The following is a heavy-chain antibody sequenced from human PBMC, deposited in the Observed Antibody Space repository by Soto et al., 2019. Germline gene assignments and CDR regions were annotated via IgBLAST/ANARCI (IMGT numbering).Heavy chain of an antibody. V-gene: IGHV3-23*01. D-gene: IGHD1-26*01. CDR1: GFTFSSYA. CDR2: ISGSGGST. Sequence: EVQLLESGGGLVQPGGSLRLSCAASGFTFSSYAMSWVRQAPGKGLEWVSAISGSGGSTYYADSVKGRFTISGDNSKTPLYVQMNSLRAEDTAVYYCAKDQGWGGGYYYWCQGTLVTVSS. J-gene: IGHJ4*02. CDR3: AKDQGWGGGYYY.